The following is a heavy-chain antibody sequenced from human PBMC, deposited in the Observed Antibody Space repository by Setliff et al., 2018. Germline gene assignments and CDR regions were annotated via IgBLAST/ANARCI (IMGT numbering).Heavy chain of an antibody. CDR1: GGSISSRSYY. CDR2: IYTSGST. J-gene: IGHJ6*02. D-gene: IGHD3-3*01. CDR3: ARAFTYYNFWSGYGYGMDV. V-gene: IGHV4-39*07. Sequence: SETLSLTCTVSGGSISSRSYYWGWNRQPPGKGLEWIGRIYTSGSTNYNPSLKSRVTIPVDTSKNQFSLKLSSVTAADTAVYYCARAFTYYNFWSGYGYGMDVWGQGTMVTVSS.